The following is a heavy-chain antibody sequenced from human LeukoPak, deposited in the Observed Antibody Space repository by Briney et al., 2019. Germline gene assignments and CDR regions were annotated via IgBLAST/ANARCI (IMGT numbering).Heavy chain of an antibody. D-gene: IGHD6-13*01. CDR1: GFTFDDYA. CDR3: AKDRGSRVEYYYYYGMDV. V-gene: IGHV3-9*01. Sequence: SLRLSCAASGFTFDDYAMHWVRQAPGKGLEWVSGISWNSGSIGYADSVKGRFTISRDNAKNSLYLQMNSLRAEDTALYYCAKDRGSRVEYYYYYGMDVWGQGTTVTVSS. CDR2: ISWNSGSI. J-gene: IGHJ6*02.